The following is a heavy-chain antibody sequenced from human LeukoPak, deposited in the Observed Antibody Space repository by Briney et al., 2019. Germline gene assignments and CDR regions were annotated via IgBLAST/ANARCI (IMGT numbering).Heavy chain of an antibody. CDR3: ARARSVTTMGY. CDR1: GCTFTSYY. J-gene: IGHJ4*02. V-gene: IGHV1-18*04. D-gene: IGHD4-17*01. CDR2: ISAYNGNT. Sequence: ASVKVSCKASGCTFTSYYMHWVRQAPGQGLEWMGWISAYNGNTNYAQKLQGRVTMTTDTSTSTAYMELRSLRSDDTAVYYCARARSVTTMGYWGQGTLVTVSS.